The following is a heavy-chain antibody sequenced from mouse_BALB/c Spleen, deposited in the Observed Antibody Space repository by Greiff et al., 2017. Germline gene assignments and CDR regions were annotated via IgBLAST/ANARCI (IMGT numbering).Heavy chain of an antibody. J-gene: IGHJ4*01. Sequence: EVQLQQSGPELVKPGASVKISCKASGYSFTGYYMHWVKQSHVKSLEWIGRINPYNGATSYNQNFKDKASWAVDNSSSTAYMQLHSLTSEDSAVYYCARDDYDGNAMDYWGQGTSVTVSS. CDR1: GYSFTGYY. CDR2: INPYNGAT. CDR3: ARDDYDGNAMDY. V-gene: IGHV1-26*01. D-gene: IGHD2-4*01.